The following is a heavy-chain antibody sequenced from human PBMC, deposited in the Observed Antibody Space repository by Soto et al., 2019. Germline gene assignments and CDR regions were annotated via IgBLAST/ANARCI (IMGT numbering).Heavy chain of an antibody. CDR2: ISFNSGSI. D-gene: IGHD3-16*02. Sequence: EVQLVESGGGLVQPGRSLRLSCAASGFTFDDYAMHWVRQAPGKGLEWVSGISFNSGSIVYADSVKGRFTISRDNAKHSRYLEMNSLRAEDTAMYYCARDRYTIFNYMDVWGKGTTVTVSS. CDR1: GFTFDDYA. V-gene: IGHV3-9*01. CDR3: ARDRYTIFNYMDV. J-gene: IGHJ6*03.